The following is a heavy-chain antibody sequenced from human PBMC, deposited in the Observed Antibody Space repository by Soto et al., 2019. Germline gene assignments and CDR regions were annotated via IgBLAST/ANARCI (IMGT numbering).Heavy chain of an antibody. CDR2: IHSGGST. D-gene: IGHD3-22*01. CDR1: GFTVSRNY. J-gene: IGHJ3*02. V-gene: IGHV3-53*01. Sequence: GGSLRLSCAASGFTVSRNYMSWARQAPGKGLEWVSVIHSGGSTYYADSVKGRFTISRDNSKNTLYLQMNSLRAEDTAVYYCARNYDSTAGGAFDIWGQGTMVTVSS. CDR3: ARNYDSTAGGAFDI.